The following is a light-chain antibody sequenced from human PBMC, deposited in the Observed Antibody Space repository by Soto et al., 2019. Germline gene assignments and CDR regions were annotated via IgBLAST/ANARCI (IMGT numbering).Light chain of an antibody. V-gene: IGKV3D-15*01. J-gene: IGKJ5*01. Sequence: EIVMTQSPATLSVSPGERATLSCRASQSVSSRLAWYQQKPGQAPRLLIHGASTRAPGIPARFTGSGSGTEFTLTISSLQSEDFALYYCQQYNNWPPITFGQGTRLDMK. CDR1: QSVSSR. CDR2: GAS. CDR3: QQYNNWPPIT.